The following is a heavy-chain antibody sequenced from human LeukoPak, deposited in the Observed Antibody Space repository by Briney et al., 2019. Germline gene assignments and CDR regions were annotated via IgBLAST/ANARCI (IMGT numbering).Heavy chain of an antibody. D-gene: IGHD3-22*01. J-gene: IGHJ3*02. CDR1: GFTFSNYA. V-gene: IGHV3-23*01. Sequence: GGSLRLSCAASGFTFSNYAMRWVRQAPGKGLEWVSGISGSGGSTYYADSVKGRFTISRDNSKNTLYLQMNSLRAEDTAVYYCAKGPQRRYYDSSGYPDAFDIWGQGTMVTVSS. CDR2: ISGSGGST. CDR3: AKGPQRRYYDSSGYPDAFDI.